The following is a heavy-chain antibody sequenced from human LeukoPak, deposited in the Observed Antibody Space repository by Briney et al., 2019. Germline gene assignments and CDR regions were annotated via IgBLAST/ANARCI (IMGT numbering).Heavy chain of an antibody. CDR2: INHNGST. J-gene: IGHJ5*02. CDR1: GGSFSGYY. D-gene: IGHD2-15*01. V-gene: IGHV4-34*01. CDR3: ARQGLSCSGGSCYSDWFDP. Sequence: SETLSLTCAVYGGSFSGYYWSWIRQPPGKGLEWIGEINHNGSTNSNPSLKSRVTISVDTSKNQFSLKLNSVTAADTAVYYCARQGLSCSGGSCYSDWFDPWGQGTLVTVSS.